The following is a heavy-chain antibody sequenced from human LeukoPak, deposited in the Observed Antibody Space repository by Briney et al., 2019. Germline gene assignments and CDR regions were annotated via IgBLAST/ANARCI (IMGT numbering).Heavy chain of an antibody. CDR3: ATVGGYNP. D-gene: IGHD5-24*01. CDR1: GYTFTAYY. Sequence: ASVKVSCKASGYTFTAYYIHWVRQAPGQGLEWMEWINPNSGDTHYAQKFQGRVTMTRDTSISTAYMELSRLISDDTAVYYCATVGGYNPWGQGTLVTVSS. V-gene: IGHV1-2*02. J-gene: IGHJ4*02. CDR2: INPNSGDT.